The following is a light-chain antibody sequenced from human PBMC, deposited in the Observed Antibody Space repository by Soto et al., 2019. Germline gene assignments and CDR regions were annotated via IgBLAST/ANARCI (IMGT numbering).Light chain of an antibody. J-gene: IGKJ5*01. CDR2: ASF. CDR3: QQYATSPT. V-gene: IGKV3-20*01. CDR1: QSVYSNS. Sequence: DIVMTQSPDSLAVSLGERATINCKSSQSVYSNSLAWYQQKPGQPPRRLIYASFRRATGIPDRFSGSGSGTDFTLTISRLEPEDFAVYYCQQYATSPTFGEGTRLEIK.